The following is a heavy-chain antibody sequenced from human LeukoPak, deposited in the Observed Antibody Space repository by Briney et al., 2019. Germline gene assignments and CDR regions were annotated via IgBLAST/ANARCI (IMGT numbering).Heavy chain of an antibody. CDR1: GFTFSSYA. J-gene: IGHJ4*02. CDR2: ISSSSSYI. V-gene: IGHV3-21*01. Sequence: GGSLRLSCAASGFTFSSYAMSWVRQAPGKGLEWVSSISSSSSYIYYADSVKGRFTISRDNAKNSLYLQMNSLRAEDTAVYYCARDDDDYYDSSGYYSFDYWGQGTLVTVSS. CDR3: ARDDDDYYDSSGYYSFDY. D-gene: IGHD3-22*01.